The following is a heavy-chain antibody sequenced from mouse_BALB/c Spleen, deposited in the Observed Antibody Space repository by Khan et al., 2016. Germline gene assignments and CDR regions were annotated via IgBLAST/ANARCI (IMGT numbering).Heavy chain of an antibody. V-gene: IGHV7-3*02. CDR3: ARDNWGFDY. D-gene: IGHD4-1*01. CDR1: GFTFTDYY. J-gene: IGHJ2*01. Sequence: EVELVESGGGLVQPGGSLRLSCATSGFTFTDYYMSWVRQPPGKALEWLGFIRNKANGYTTEYSASVKGRFTISRDNSQSILYLQMNTLRAEDSATYYCARDNWGFDYWCQDTTLTVAS. CDR2: IRNKANGYTT.